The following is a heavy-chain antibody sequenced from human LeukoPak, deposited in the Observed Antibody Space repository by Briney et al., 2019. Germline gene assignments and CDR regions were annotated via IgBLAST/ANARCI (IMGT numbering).Heavy chain of an antibody. J-gene: IGHJ4*02. Sequence: GGSLRLSCAASGFTFSSYSMNWVRQAPGKGLEWVSSISSSSSYIYYADSVKGRFTISRDNAKNSLYPQMNSLRAEDTAVYYCARSRTEYCSSTSCYEADYWGQGTLVTVSS. V-gene: IGHV3-21*01. CDR1: GFTFSSYS. CDR2: ISSSSSYI. CDR3: ARSRTEYCSSTSCYEADY. D-gene: IGHD2-2*01.